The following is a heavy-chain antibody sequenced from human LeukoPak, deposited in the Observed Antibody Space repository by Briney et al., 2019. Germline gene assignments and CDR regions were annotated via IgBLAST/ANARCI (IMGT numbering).Heavy chain of an antibody. V-gene: IGHV3-30*04. CDR1: GFTFSSYS. CDR3: ASHKDYGDYLSAP. Sequence: GRSLRLSCAASGFTFSSYSMHWVRQAPGKGLEWVAVISYDGSDKYYADFVKGRFTISRDNSKNTLYLQMNSLRAEDTAVYYCASHKDYGDYLSAPWGQGTLVTVSS. CDR2: ISYDGSDK. D-gene: IGHD4-17*01. J-gene: IGHJ5*02.